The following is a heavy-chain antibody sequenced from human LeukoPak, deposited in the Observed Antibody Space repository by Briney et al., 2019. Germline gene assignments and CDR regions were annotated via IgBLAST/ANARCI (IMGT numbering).Heavy chain of an antibody. D-gene: IGHD1-26*01. CDR2: IRYDGSNK. V-gene: IGHV3-30*02. CDR1: GFTFSSYA. CDR3: AKITDGELRRFDY. J-gene: IGHJ4*02. Sequence: GGSLRLSCAASGFTFSSYAMHWVRQAPGMRLEWVAFIRYDGSNKYYADSVKGRFTISRDNSKNTLYLQMNSLRAEDTAVYYCAKITDGELRRFDYWGQGTLVTVSS.